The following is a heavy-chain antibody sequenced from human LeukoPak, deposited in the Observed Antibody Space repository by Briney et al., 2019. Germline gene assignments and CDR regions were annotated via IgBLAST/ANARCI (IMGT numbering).Heavy chain of an antibody. D-gene: IGHD3-3*01. J-gene: IGHJ5*02. CDR2: IYYSGST. CDR1: GGSISSYY. CDR3: ARHEGVYYDFWSGYLPEARFDP. Sequence: SETLSLTCTVSGGSISSYYWSWIRQPPGKGLEWIGYIYYSGSTNYNPSLKSRVTISVDTSKNQFPLKLSSVTAADTAVYYCARHEGVYYDFWSGYLPEARFDPWGQGTLVTVSS. V-gene: IGHV4-59*08.